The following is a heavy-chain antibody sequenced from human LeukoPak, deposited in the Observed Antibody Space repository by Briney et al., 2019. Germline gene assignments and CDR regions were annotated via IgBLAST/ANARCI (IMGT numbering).Heavy chain of an antibody. J-gene: IGHJ4*02. D-gene: IGHD2-21*01. V-gene: IGHV3-48*03. CDR1: GFTFSSYE. CDR2: ISGSGSTI. Sequence: QPGGSLRLSCAASGFTFSSYEMDWVRQAPGKGLEWISYISGSGSTIYYTDSVEGRFTISRDNAKNSLYLQMNSLRVEDTAAYYCAGGLWRFDYWGQGTLVTVSS. CDR3: AGGLWRFDY.